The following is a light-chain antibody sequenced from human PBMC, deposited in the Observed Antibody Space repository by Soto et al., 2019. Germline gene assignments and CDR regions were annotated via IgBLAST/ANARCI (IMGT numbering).Light chain of an antibody. CDR1: QGISNY. CDR2: AAS. Sequence: DIQMTQSPSSLSASVGDRVTITCRASQGISNYLAWYQQKPGKVPKLLISAASTLQSGVQSRFSGSGSGTDFTLTINSLQPEDVATYYCQKYYSAPRTFGQGTKVEIK. CDR3: QKYYSAPRT. J-gene: IGKJ1*01. V-gene: IGKV1-27*01.